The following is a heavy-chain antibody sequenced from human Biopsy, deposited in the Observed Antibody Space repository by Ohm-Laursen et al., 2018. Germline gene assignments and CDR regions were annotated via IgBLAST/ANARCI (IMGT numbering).Heavy chain of an antibody. CDR1: GGSIGGGEYY. D-gene: IGHD6-19*01. CDR2: ISYSGTT. V-gene: IGHV4-31*01. Sequence: SETLSLTWPVSGGSIGGGEYYWNWIRQHPGKGLEWIGLISYSGTTFYNPSLESLLTISIDTSKNHFSLNLRSVTAADTAVYYCARGRLRAVARFDYWGQGTLVTVSS. CDR3: ARGRLRAVARFDY. J-gene: IGHJ4*02.